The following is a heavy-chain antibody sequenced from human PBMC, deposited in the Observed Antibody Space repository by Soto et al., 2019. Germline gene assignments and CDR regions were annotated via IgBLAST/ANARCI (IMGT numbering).Heavy chain of an antibody. CDR3: AKDSGRSGAFDI. V-gene: IGHV3-9*01. D-gene: IGHD3-10*01. CDR2: ISWNSGSI. Sequence: TGGSLRLSCAASGFTFDDYAMHWVRQAPGKGLEWVSGISWNSGSIGYADSVKGRFTISRDNAKNSLYLQMNGLRAEDTALYYCAKDSGRSGAFDIWGQGTMVTVSS. J-gene: IGHJ3*02. CDR1: GFTFDDYA.